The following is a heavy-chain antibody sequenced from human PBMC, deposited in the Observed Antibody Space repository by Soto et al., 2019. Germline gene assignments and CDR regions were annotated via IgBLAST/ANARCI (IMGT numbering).Heavy chain of an antibody. V-gene: IGHV1-69*02. D-gene: IGHD2-2*01. CDR2: VNPGLDIA. J-gene: IGHJ4*02. CDR1: GDTFSGHL. Sequence: QVQLVQSGAEVKKPGTSVRVSCKISGDTFSGHLISWVRQAPGQGLEWMGRVNPGLDIANYAQRFQDRVTITADKSTSTAYMELRSLRSEDTAMYYCARHCRSAWSPGYFGAWGLGTLVTVSS. CDR3: ARHCRSAWSPGYFGA.